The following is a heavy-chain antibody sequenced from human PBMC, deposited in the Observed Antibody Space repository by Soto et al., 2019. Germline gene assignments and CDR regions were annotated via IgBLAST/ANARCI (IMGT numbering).Heavy chain of an antibody. D-gene: IGHD3-9*01. CDR3: ARHYVAPPNYDILTGYYYEFDS. CDR2: IDPSDSYT. V-gene: IGHV5-10-1*01. Sequence: PGESLKISCKGSGYSFTSYWISWVRQMPGKGLEWMGRIDPSDSYTNYSPSFQGHVTISADKSISTAYPQWSSLKASDTAMYYCARHYVAPPNYDILTGYYYEFDSCCQGTLVTVSS. CDR1: GYSFTSYW. J-gene: IGHJ5*01.